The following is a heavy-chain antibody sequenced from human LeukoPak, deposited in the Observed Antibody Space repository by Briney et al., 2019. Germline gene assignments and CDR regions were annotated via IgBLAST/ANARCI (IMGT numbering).Heavy chain of an antibody. CDR3: ARDLNWNSADY. CDR1: GFTFSSSE. D-gene: IGHD1-1*01. J-gene: IGHJ4*02. V-gene: IGHV3-48*03. CDR2: ISSGGTTV. Sequence: GGSLRLSCAVSGFTFSSSEMNWVRQAPGKGPEWVSYISSGGTTVYYGDSVKGRFTISRDNAKNSLYLQMNSLRAEDTAVYYCARDLNWNSADYWGQGTLVTVSS.